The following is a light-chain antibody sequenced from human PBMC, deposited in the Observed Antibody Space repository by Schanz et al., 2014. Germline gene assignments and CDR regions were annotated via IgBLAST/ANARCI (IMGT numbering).Light chain of an antibody. J-gene: IGLJ3*02. V-gene: IGLV1-44*01. Sequence: QSVLTQPPSASATPGLRVTISCSGSSSNIGSNPVNWYQQLPGAAPKLLIYTNNQRPSGVPDRFSASKSDTSASLAISGLQSEDEADYYCAAWDDSLNGWVFGGGTKLTVL. CDR2: TNN. CDR1: SSNIGSNP. CDR3: AAWDDSLNGWV.